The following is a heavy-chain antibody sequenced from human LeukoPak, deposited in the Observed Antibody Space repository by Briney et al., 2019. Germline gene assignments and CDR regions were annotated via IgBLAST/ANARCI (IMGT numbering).Heavy chain of an antibody. Sequence: ASVKVSCKASGYAFTGYYMHWVRQAPGQGLEWMGWINPNSGGTNYAQKFQGWVTMTRDTSISTAYMELSRLRSDDTAVYYCARGLCGTTCYSDSPFNYWGQGTLVAVSS. D-gene: IGHD2-15*01. J-gene: IGHJ4*02. V-gene: IGHV1-2*04. CDR2: INPNSGGT. CDR1: GYAFTGYY. CDR3: ARGLCGTTCYSDSPFNY.